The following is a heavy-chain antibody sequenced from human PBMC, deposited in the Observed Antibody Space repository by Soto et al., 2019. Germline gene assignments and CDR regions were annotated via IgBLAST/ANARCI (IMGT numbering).Heavy chain of an antibody. CDR2: IYRTGST. V-gene: IGHV4-4*02. D-gene: IGHD1-7*01. Sequence: QVQLQKSGPGLVKPSGTLSLTCAVSGGSFTSNNWWTWVRQPPGQGLEWIGEIYRTGSTNYKPSLKSRVTISLDKSENQFSLKVTSLTAADTAVYYCASRDPGTSVDDWCQGTLVTVSS. J-gene: IGHJ4*02. CDR1: GGSFTSNNW. CDR3: ASRDPGTSVDD.